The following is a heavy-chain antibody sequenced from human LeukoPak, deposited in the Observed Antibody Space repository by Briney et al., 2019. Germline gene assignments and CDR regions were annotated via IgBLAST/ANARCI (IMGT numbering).Heavy chain of an antibody. Sequence: GGSLRLSCAASGFTFSSYAMHWVRQAPGKGLEWVVVISYDGSNKYYADSVKGRFTISRDNSKNTLYLQMNSLRAEDTAVYYCARPTTGSSWSNPYYYYGMDVWGKGTTVTVSS. CDR2: ISYDGSNK. J-gene: IGHJ6*04. V-gene: IGHV3-30*04. CDR3: ARPTTGSSWSNPYYYYGMDV. D-gene: IGHD6-13*01. CDR1: GFTFSSYA.